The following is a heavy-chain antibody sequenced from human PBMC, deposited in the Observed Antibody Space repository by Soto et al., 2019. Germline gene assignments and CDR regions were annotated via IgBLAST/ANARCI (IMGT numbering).Heavy chain of an antibody. J-gene: IGHJ6*02. CDR3: AKDLVVAAIGGYYYYGMDV. V-gene: IGHV3-30*18. CDR1: GFTFSSYG. CDR2: ISYDGSNK. D-gene: IGHD2-15*01. Sequence: ESGGGVVPPGRSLRLSCAASGFTFSSYGMHWVRQAPGKGLEWVAVISYDGSNKYYADSVKGRFTISRDNSKNTLYLQMNSLRAEDTAVYYCAKDLVVAAIGGYYYYGMDVWGQGTTVTVSS.